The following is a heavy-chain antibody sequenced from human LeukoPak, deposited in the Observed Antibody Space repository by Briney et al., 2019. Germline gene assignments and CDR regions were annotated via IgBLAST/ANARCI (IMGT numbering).Heavy chain of an antibody. D-gene: IGHD6-19*01. J-gene: IGHJ4*02. CDR2: IRYDGSNK. CDR1: GFTFSSFG. CDR3: AKDVSTGPWYSSSDY. Sequence: GGSLRLSCAASGFTFSSFGMHWVRQAPGKGLEWVAFIRYDGSNKYYADSVKGQFTISRDNSKNTLYLQMNSLRAEDTAVYYCAKDVSTGPWYSSSDYWGQGTLVTVSS. V-gene: IGHV3-30*02.